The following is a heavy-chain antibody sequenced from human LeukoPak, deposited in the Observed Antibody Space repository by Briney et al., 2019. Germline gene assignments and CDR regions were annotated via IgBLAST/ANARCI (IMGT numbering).Heavy chain of an antibody. V-gene: IGHV3-23*01. CDR3: ARAFRSSGWYPSTLDY. CDR1: GFTFINYG. J-gene: IGHJ4*02. Sequence: GGSLRLSCAASGFTFINYGLSWVRQAPGKGLEWVSSISGSGGLTYYADSVKGRFTISRDNSKNSLYLQMNSLRAEDTAVYYCARAFRSSGWYPSTLDYWGQGILVTVSS. CDR2: ISGSGGLT. D-gene: IGHD6-19*01.